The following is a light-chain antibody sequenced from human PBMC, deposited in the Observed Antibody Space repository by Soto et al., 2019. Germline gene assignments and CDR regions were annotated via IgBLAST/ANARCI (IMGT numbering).Light chain of an antibody. CDR1: SSDVGGYNY. Sequence: QSALTQPRSVSGSPGQSVTISCTGTSSDVGGYNYVSWYQQHPGKAPKLMIYDASKRPSGVPDRFSGSKSGNTASLTISGLQAEDEADYYCCSYAGSYTLGVFGTGTKVTVL. CDR3: CSYAGSYTLGV. V-gene: IGLV2-11*01. J-gene: IGLJ1*01. CDR2: DAS.